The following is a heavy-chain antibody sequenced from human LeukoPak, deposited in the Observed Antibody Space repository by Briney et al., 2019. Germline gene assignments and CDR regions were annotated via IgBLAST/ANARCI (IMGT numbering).Heavy chain of an antibody. CDR2: IYPSGST. D-gene: IGHD6-19*01. V-gene: IGHV4-4*02. CDR1: GGSISSSNW. Sequence: SGTLSLTCAVSGGSISSSNWWSWVRQPAGKALEWIGRIYPSGSTNYNPSLKSRVTMSVDTSKNQFSLKLSSVTAADTAVYYCAREPPTDYSSGWQGSDYWGQGTLVNVSS. J-gene: IGHJ4*02. CDR3: AREPPTDYSSGWQGSDY.